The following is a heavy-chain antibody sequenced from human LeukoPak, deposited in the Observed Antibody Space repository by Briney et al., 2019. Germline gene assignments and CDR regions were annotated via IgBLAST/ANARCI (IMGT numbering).Heavy chain of an antibody. V-gene: IGHV5-51*01. J-gene: IGHJ2*01. CDR3: ARLPSNFGGGWYFDL. Sequence: KPGESLKISCKGSGYSFTSYWIGWVRQMPGKGLEGMGIIYPGYSDTRYSPSFQGQVTISADKSISTAYLQWSSLKASDTAMYYCARLPSNFGGGWYFDLWGRGTLATVSS. CDR1: GYSFTSYW. D-gene: IGHD3-16*01. CDR2: IYPGYSDT.